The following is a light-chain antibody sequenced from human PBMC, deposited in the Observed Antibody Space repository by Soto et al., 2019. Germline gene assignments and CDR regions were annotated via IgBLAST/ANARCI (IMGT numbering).Light chain of an antibody. CDR2: GAS. Sequence: EIVLTQSPGTLSLSPGDRATLSSRASQSVSSGYLAWYQQKPGRAPRLLIYGASSRATGSPDRFSGSGSGTDFTLTISRLEPEDFAVYYCQLSGYTGTFGQGTKLEIK. J-gene: IGKJ2*01. CDR3: QLSGYTGT. CDR1: QSVSSGY. V-gene: IGKV3-20*01.